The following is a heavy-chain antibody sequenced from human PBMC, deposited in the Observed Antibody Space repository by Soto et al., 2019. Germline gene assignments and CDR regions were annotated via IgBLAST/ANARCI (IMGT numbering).Heavy chain of an antibody. CDR2: IIPIFGTA. CDR1: GGTFSSYA. CDR3: AAELAASSSYSYYRMHV. V-gene: IGHV1-69*13. D-gene: IGHD6-6*01. Sequence: GASVKGSWKACGGTFSSYAISWVRQAPGQGLEWMGRIIPIFGTANYAQKFQGRVTITADESTSTAYMELSSLRSEDTAVYYCAAELAASSSYSYYRMHVWGPGTKVTVSS. J-gene: IGHJ6*02.